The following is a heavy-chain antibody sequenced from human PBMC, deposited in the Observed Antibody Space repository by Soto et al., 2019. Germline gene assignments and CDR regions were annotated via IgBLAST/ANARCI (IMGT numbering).Heavy chain of an antibody. D-gene: IGHD6-19*01. V-gene: IGHV3-33*01. Sequence: QVQLVESGGGVVQPGRSLRLSCAASGFTFSSYGMHWVRQAPGKGLEWVAVIWYDGSNKYYADSVKGRFTISRDNSKNTLCLRMNSLRAEDTAVYYCARDEWQWLVLYAFDIWGQGTMVTVSS. J-gene: IGHJ3*02. CDR3: ARDEWQWLVLYAFDI. CDR1: GFTFSSYG. CDR2: IWYDGSNK.